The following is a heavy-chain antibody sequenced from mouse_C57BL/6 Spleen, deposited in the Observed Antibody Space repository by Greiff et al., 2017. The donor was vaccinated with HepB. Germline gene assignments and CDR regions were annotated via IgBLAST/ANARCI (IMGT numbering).Heavy chain of an antibody. V-gene: IGHV5-17*01. CDR1: GFTFSDYG. CDR3: ATPYGNYENWFAY. D-gene: IGHD2-1*01. Sequence: EVKVVESGGGLVKPGGSLKLSCAASGFTFSDYGMHWVRQAPEKGLEWVAYISSGSSTIYYADTVKGRFTISRDNAKNTLFLQMTSLRSEDTAMYYCATPYGNYENWFAYWGQWTLVTVSA. J-gene: IGHJ3*01. CDR2: ISSGSSTI.